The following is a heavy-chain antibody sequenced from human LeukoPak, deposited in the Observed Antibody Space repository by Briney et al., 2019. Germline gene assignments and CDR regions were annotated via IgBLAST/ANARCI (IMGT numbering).Heavy chain of an antibody. D-gene: IGHD1-1*01. CDR2: ISSTSVHI. J-gene: IGHJ4*02. Sequence: KTGGSLRLSCATSGFTSSSYSMNWVRRAPWKGLEWLSYISSTSVHIHYADSVKGRFTISRDNTRNSLYLQMNNLRAEDTAVYHCARGDGDDNWLIDYWGQGTLVTVSS. CDR1: GFTSSSYS. V-gene: IGHV3-21*05. CDR3: ARGDGDDNWLIDY.